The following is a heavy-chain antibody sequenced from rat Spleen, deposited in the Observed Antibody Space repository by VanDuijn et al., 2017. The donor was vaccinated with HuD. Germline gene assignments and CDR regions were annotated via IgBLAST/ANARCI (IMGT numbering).Heavy chain of an antibody. CDR1: GFSLNSYN. V-gene: IGHV2-30*01. CDR2: IWINGNT. CDR3: ARHYGGYSEYVMDA. J-gene: IGHJ4*01. Sequence: QVQLKESGPGLVESSQTLSLTCSVSGFSLNSYNIHWVRQPTGKGLEWMGLIWINGNTDFNSTLKSRLSFSRDTSKNQVFLEMNSLQAEDVATYYCARHYGGYSEYVMDAWGQGASVTVSS. D-gene: IGHD1-11*01.